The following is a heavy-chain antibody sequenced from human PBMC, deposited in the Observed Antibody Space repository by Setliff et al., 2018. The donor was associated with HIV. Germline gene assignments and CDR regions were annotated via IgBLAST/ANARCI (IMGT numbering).Heavy chain of an antibody. D-gene: IGHD3-3*01. CDR3: ARLSEKTYYNFWTGSAPGWFGP. V-gene: IGHV4-30-4*08. J-gene: IGHJ5*02. CDR2: IYHSGST. Sequence: SETLSLTCSVSGGSISSGDYYWGWIRQPPGKGLEWIGYIYHSGSTYDNPSLKSRVTISVDTSKNQFSLRLTSVTAADTATYYCARLSEKTYYNFWTGSAPGWFGPWGQGSLVTVSS. CDR1: GGSISSGDYY.